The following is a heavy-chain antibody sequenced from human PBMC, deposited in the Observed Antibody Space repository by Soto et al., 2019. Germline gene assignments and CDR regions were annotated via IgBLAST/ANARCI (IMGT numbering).Heavy chain of an antibody. CDR2: VNPNSGNT. V-gene: IGHV1-8*01. Sequence: GASVKVSCKASGYTFTNYDINWVRRATGQGLEWMGWVNPNSGNTGNAQKFQGRLTMTRNTAISTAYMELSSLTSEDTAVYYCARDRPIYGSGSYYEGTYYYYYYGMDVWGQGTTVTVSS. CDR3: ARDRPIYGSGSYYEGTYYYYYYGMDV. J-gene: IGHJ6*02. D-gene: IGHD3-10*01. CDR1: GYTFTNYD.